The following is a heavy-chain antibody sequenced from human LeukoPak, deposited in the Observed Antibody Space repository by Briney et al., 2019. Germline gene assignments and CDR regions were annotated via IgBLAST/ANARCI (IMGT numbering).Heavy chain of an antibody. CDR3: ARDLHELELYYFDS. CDR2: TYYRSKWFN. J-gene: IGHJ4*02. V-gene: IGHV6-1*01. Sequence: SQTLSLTCDISGDTVSSNSAAWSWIRQSPSRGLEWLGRTYYRSKWFNDYAMSVKGRMTINPDTSKNQFSLQLNSVTPEDTAVYYCARDLHELELYYFDSWGQGTLVIVCS. CDR1: GDTVSSNSAA. D-gene: IGHD1-7*01.